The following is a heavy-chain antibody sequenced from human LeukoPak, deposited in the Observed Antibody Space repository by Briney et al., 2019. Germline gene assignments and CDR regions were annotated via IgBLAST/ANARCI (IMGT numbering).Heavy chain of an antibody. CDR3: ANRYGDSTGWFFDF. V-gene: IGHV3-23*01. J-gene: IGHJ4*02. CDR2: INGGGHIP. Sequence: GEPLTLSCEGSRYIFDSYAMPWLRQAPGKGLEWVSSINGGGHIPYYAESVKGRLTVSRDNYKNMPFLQMNSLRADDPAVFYCANRYGDSTGWFFDFWGQGSLVTVSS. D-gene: IGHD6-13*01. CDR1: RYIFDSYA.